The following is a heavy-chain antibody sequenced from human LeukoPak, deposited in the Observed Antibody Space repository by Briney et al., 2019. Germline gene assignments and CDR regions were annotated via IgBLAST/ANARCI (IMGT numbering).Heavy chain of an antibody. Sequence: GGSLRLSCAASGFTFSSYWMHWVRQAPGKGLVWVSRINSDGSSTSQADSVKGRFTISRDNSKNTLYLQMNSLRAEDTAVYYCANTHSSGYPFDYWGQGTLVTVSS. J-gene: IGHJ4*02. CDR1: GFTFSSYW. CDR3: ANTHSSGYPFDY. CDR2: INSDGSST. D-gene: IGHD3-22*01. V-gene: IGHV3-74*01.